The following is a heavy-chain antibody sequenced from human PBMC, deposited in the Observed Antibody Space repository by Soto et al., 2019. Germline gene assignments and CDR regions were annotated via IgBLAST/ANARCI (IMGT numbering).Heavy chain of an antibody. J-gene: IGHJ4*02. V-gene: IGHV3-9*01. CDR1: GFTFDDYA. D-gene: IGHD3-22*01. CDR2: ISWNSGSI. Sequence: PGGSLRLSCAASGFTFDDYAMHWVRQAPGKGLEWVSGISWNSGSIGYADSVKGRFTISRDNAKNSLYLQMNSLRAEDTAVYYCARDSRPHMIVYETPDYWGQGTLVTVSS. CDR3: ARDSRPHMIVYETPDY.